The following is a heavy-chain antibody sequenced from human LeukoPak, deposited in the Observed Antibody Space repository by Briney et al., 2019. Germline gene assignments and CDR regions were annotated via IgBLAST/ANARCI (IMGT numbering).Heavy chain of an antibody. CDR1: GGSFSGYY. CDR3: ARGRRAYSSGATDY. V-gene: IGHV4-34*01. J-gene: IGHJ4*02. CDR2: INHSGST. Sequence: SETLSLTCAVYGGSFSGYYWCWSCHRPGKGLEWMWEINHSGSTNYNPSLKSRVTISVDTSKNQFSLKLSSVTAADTAVYYCARGRRAYSSGATDYWGQGTLVTVSS. D-gene: IGHD6-19*01.